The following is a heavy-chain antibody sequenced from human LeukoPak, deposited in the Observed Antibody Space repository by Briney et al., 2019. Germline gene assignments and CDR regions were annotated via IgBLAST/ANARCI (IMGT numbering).Heavy chain of an antibody. J-gene: IGHJ3*02. CDR2: MNPNSGNT. Sequence: ASVKVSCKASGYTFTSYDINWVRQATGQGLEWMGWMNPNSGNTGYAQKFQGRVTMTRNTSISTAYMELSSLRSEDTAVYYCARDQGIAVAGTDDDAFDIWGQGTMVTVSS. D-gene: IGHD6-19*01. V-gene: IGHV1-8*01. CDR1: GYTFTSYD. CDR3: ARDQGIAVAGTDDDAFDI.